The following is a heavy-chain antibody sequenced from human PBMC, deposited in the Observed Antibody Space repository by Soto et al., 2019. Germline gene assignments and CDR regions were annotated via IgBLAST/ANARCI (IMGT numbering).Heavy chain of an antibody. V-gene: IGHV3-53*02. D-gene: IGHD3-10*01. CDR3: ARGRGVGY. CDR1: GFNVSSNY. J-gene: IGHJ4*02. Sequence: EVQLVETGGGLIQPGGSLRLSCAASGFNVSSNYMSWVRQAPGKGLEWVSVIYSGGSTYYADAVKGRFTISRDNSKNTLYLQMNSLIAEGTSVYDGARGRGVGYCGQGTVVTVSS. CDR2: IYSGGST.